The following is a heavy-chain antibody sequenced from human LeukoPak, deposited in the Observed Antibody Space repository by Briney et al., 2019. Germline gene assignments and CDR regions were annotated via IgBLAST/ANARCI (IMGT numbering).Heavy chain of an antibody. CDR2: INPDGSQT. Sequence: GGSPRLSCATSGFTFSSNWMNWVRQAPGKGLEWVALINPDGSQTNYVDSVKGRLTISRDNAENSLYLQMNSLRAEDTAVYYCARDRGYGALDPWGQGTLVTVSS. V-gene: IGHV3-7*01. D-gene: IGHD5-12*01. CDR3: ARDRGYGALDP. CDR1: GFTFSSNW. J-gene: IGHJ5*02.